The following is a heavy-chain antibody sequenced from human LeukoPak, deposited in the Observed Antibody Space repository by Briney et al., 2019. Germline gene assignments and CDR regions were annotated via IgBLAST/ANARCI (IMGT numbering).Heavy chain of an antibody. D-gene: IGHD1-7*01. J-gene: IGHJ4*02. CDR3: ARVAGITGTNWVRLDYFDF. V-gene: IGHV1-2*06. CDR2: INPNSGDT. CDR1: GYAFIAYY. Sequence: ASVKVSCKTSGYAFIAYYIYWVRQAPGQGLEWMGRINPNSGDTNYAQKFQARVTMTRDKSINTAYMGLTSLTSDDRAVYYCARVAGITGTNWVRLDYFDFWGQGTLVTVS.